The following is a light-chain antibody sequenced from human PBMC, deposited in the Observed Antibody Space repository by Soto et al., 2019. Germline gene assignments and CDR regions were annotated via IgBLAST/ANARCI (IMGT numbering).Light chain of an antibody. Sequence: QSVLTQPPSVSAAPGQKVTISCSGSSSNIGNNYVSWFQQLPGTAPKLLIYDSDKRPSGIPDRFSGSKSGTSATLDITGLQTGDEADYYCATWDSSVTGEVFGGGNKLTVL. CDR3: ATWDSSVTGEV. V-gene: IGLV1-51*01. CDR1: SSNIGNNY. J-gene: IGLJ2*01. CDR2: DSD.